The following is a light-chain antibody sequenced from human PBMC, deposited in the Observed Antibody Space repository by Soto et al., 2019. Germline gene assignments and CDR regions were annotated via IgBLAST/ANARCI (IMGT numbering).Light chain of an antibody. Sequence: SQSFTSWLAWCQQKXGRAAKLLIYDASXLGIGDPARFRGSGSGTEFTLTISRLQTDDFATYYCQQYDNYPLTFGGGTKVDIK. CDR1: QSFTSW. V-gene: IGKV1-5*01. J-gene: IGKJ4*02. CDR2: DAS. CDR3: QQYDNYPLT.